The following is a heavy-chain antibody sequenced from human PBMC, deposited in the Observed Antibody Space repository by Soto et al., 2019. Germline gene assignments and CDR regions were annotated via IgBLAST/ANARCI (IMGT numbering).Heavy chain of an antibody. CDR2: IYPGDSDT. Sequence: GESLTITCNGSAYSFTSFWIGWVRQIPGKGLEWMWIIYPGDSDTRYSPSFQGQVTISADKSTSTAYLQWSSLKASDTSMYYCARLEMATLNYYYYGMDVWGQGT. D-gene: IGHD5-12*01. V-gene: IGHV5-51*01. J-gene: IGHJ6*02. CDR1: AYSFTSFW. CDR3: ARLEMATLNYYYYGMDV.